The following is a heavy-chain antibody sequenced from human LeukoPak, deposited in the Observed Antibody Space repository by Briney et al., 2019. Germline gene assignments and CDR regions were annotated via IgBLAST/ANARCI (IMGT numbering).Heavy chain of an antibody. CDR3: TTGDSSSWYYFDY. CDR1: GYTLTGYY. J-gene: IGHJ4*02. V-gene: IGHV1-2*02. Sequence: ASVKVSCKASGYTLTGYYMHWVRQAPGQGLEWMGWINPNSGGTNYAQKFQGRVTMTRDTSISTAYMELSRLRSDDTAVYYCTTGDSSSWYYFDYWGRGTLVTVSS. CDR2: INPNSGGT. D-gene: IGHD6-13*01.